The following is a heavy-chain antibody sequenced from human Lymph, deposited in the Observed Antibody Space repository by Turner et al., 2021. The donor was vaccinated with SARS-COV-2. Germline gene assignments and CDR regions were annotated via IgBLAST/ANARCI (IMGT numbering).Heavy chain of an antibody. V-gene: IGHV4-39*01. CDR3: ARGSPQGWYVPVCDY. D-gene: IGHD6-19*01. CDR1: GGSISSSFYY. CDR2: IYYSGST. J-gene: IGHJ4*02. Sequence: LQLQESGPGLVKPSETLSLTCTVSGGSISSSFYYWGWIRQPPGKGLEWIGSIYYSGSTYYNPSLKSRVTISVDTSTNQFSLKLITVPATDMALLYCARGSPQGWYVPVCDYWGQGTLVTVSS.